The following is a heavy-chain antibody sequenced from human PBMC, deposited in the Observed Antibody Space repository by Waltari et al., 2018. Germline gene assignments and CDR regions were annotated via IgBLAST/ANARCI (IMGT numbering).Heavy chain of an antibody. D-gene: IGHD3-10*01. J-gene: IGHJ3*02. CDR2: IYPGDADT. Sequence: EVQLVQSGAEVKKPGESLKISCKGSGYSFTSYWIGWVRQMPGKGLEWMGIIYPGDADTRYSPSFQGQVTISADKAISTAYLQWSSLKASDTAMYYCARRGDGSGSSLDAFDIWGQGTMVTVSS. V-gene: IGHV5-51*01. CDR3: ARRGDGSGSSLDAFDI. CDR1: GYSFTSYW.